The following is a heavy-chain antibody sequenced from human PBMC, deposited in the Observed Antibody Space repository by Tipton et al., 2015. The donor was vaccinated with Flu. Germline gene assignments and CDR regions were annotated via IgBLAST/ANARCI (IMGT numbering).Heavy chain of an antibody. Sequence: SLRLSCAASRFTFSTYSMHWVRQAPGKGLEWVAVISYAGSSEFYADSVKGRFTVSRVNSKNTLYLQMDSLRPEDTAVYFCVREGDGDYFDYWGQGTLVTVSS. J-gene: IGHJ4*02. CDR1: RFTFSTYS. D-gene: IGHD3-16*01. CDR2: ISYAGSSE. CDR3: VREGDGDYFDY. V-gene: IGHV3-30-3*01.